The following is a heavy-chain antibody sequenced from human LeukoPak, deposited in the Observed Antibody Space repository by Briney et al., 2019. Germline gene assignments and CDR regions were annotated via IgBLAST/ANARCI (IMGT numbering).Heavy chain of an antibody. D-gene: IGHD4-17*01. CDR2: ISTSSTYI. CDR1: GFTFRNYR. Sequence: GGSLRLSCAASGFTFRNYRMNWVRQAPGKGLEWVSSISTSSTYIFYADSVKGRFTISRDNAKNSLYLQMNSLRAEDTAVYYCARFETVTPELDDYWGQGTLVTVSS. V-gene: IGHV3-21*01. CDR3: ARFETVTPELDDY. J-gene: IGHJ4*02.